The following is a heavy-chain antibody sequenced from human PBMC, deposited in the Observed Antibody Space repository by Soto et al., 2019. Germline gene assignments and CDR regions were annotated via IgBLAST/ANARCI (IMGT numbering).Heavy chain of an antibody. CDR1: GFTFSNYW. J-gene: IGHJ6*03. V-gene: IGHV3-74*01. CDR3: ARGAGGYYYMDV. CDR2: IKGDVSST. Sequence: GGSLRLSCAASGFTFSNYWMHWVRQVPGKGPVWVSRIKGDVSSTNYADSVKGRFTISRDNAKSTLYLQMNSLRAEDTAVYYCARGAGGYYYMDVWGKGTTVTVSS. D-gene: IGHD3-10*01.